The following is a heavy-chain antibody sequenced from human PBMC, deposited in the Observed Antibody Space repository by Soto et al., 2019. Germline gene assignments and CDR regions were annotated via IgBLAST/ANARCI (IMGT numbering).Heavy chain of an antibody. CDR2: IFYSGST. V-gene: IGHV4-31*03. CDR3: AREYRQSGYTSCWVFDV. J-gene: IGHJ4*02. CDR1: SGSINSGGYY. D-gene: IGHD6-13*01. Sequence: QVQLQESGPGLVKPSQTLSLICTVSSGSINSGGYYWNWIRQHPGKGLEWVGYIFYSGSTYYNPFVRSRVTRAADTAENEFSLNLSVVTAPNTAVYFCAREYRQSGYTSCWVFDVWGQGTIVNVSS.